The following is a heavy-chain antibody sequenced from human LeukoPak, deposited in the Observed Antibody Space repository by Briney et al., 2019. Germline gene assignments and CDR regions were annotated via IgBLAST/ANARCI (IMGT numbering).Heavy chain of an antibody. CDR3: ARVVGDFWSGYGLYYYYGMDV. V-gene: IGHV1-18*01. CDR1: GYTFTSYG. Sequence: ASVKVSRKASGYTFTSYGISWVRQAPGQGLEWMGWISAYNGNTNYAQKLQGRVTMTTDTSTSTAYMELRSLRSDDTAVYYCARVVGDFWSGYGLYYYYGMDVWGQGTTVTVSS. D-gene: IGHD3-3*01. J-gene: IGHJ6*02. CDR2: ISAYNGNT.